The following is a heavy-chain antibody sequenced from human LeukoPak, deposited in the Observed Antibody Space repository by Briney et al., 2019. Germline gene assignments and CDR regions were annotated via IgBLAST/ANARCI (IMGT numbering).Heavy chain of an antibody. CDR3: ARGDSGYDYHWFDP. V-gene: IGHV4-59*12. CDR1: GGSISSYY. D-gene: IGHD5-12*01. Sequence: PSETLSLTCTVSGGSISSYYWSWIRQPPGKGLEWIGYIYYSGSTNYNPSLKSRATISVDTSKNQFSLKLSSVTAADTAVYYCARGDSGYDYHWFDPWGQGTLVTVSS. J-gene: IGHJ5*02. CDR2: IYYSGST.